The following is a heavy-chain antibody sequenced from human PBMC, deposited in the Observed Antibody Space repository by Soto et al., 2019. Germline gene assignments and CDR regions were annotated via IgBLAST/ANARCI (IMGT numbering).Heavy chain of an antibody. J-gene: IGHJ4*02. V-gene: IGHV4-59*01. CDR1: GGSISGYY. CDR2: VWYDGST. D-gene: IGHD2-21*02. CDR3: AGASCSGDCYLTDY. Sequence: SETLSLTCTVSGGSISGYYWSWIRQPPGKGLEWIGYVWYDGSTNYNPSLKSRVTISLDTSKNQFSLKLSSVTAADTAVYYCAGASCSGDCYLTDYWGQGTLVTVSS.